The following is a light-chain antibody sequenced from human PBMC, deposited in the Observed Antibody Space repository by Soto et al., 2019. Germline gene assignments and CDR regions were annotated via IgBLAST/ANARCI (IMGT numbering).Light chain of an antibody. J-gene: IGLJ1*01. CDR3: HSYDSSLSVLYV. CDR1: SSNIGAGYE. Sequence: QSVLTQPPSVSGAPGQRVTLSCTGSSSNIGAGYEVHWFQQLPGTAPKLLIYGNTNRPSGVPDRFSGSKSDTSASLAITGLQPEDEADYYCHSYDSSLSVLYVFGTGTKVTVL. V-gene: IGLV1-40*01. CDR2: GNT.